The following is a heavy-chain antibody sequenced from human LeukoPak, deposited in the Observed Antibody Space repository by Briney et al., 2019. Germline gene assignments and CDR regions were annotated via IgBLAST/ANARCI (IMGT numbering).Heavy chain of an antibody. Sequence: GESLKISCKGSGYSFTSYWIGWVRQMPGKGLEWMGIIYPGDSDTRYSPSFQGQVTISADKSISTAYLQWSSLKASDTAMYYCARMAGLQSRSGYFDYWGQGTLVTVSS. CDR1: GYSFTSYW. J-gene: IGHJ4*02. V-gene: IGHV5-51*01. D-gene: IGHD5-24*01. CDR2: IYPGDSDT. CDR3: ARMAGLQSRSGYFDY.